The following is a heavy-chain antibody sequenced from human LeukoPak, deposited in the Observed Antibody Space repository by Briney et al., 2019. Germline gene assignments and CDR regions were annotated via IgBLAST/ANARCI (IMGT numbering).Heavy chain of an antibody. Sequence: SETLSLTCTVYGGSFSSYFWSWIRQSPGKGLEWIGEINSGTTNSNPSLGSRLTMSIDSSKNQFSLRLSSVTAADTAVYYCARHFGYDDNSDYQGVPDHWGQGSLVTVSS. CDR2: INSGTT. D-gene: IGHD3-22*01. CDR3: ARHFGYDDNSDYQGVPDH. J-gene: IGHJ4*02. V-gene: IGHV4-34*01. CDR1: GGSFSSYF.